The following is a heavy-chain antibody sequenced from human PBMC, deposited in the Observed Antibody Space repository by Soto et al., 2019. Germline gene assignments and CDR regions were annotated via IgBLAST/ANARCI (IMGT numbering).Heavy chain of an antibody. CDR1: GYTFTSYG. J-gene: IGHJ6*02. CDR3: ARFAVAVAGTHHGTDMDV. V-gene: IGHV1-18*01. D-gene: IGHD6-19*01. CDR2: ISAYNGNT. Sequence: QVQLVQSGAEVKKPGASVKVSCKASGYTFTSYGISWVRQAPGQGLEGMRWISAYNGNTNYAQKLQGRVTMTTDTSTSTAYMEMRSLRSDDTAVYYCARFAVAVAGTHHGTDMDVWGQGTTVTVSS.